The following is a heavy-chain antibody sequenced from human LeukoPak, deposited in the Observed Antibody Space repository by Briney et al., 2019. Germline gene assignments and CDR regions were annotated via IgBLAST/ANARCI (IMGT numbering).Heavy chain of an antibody. J-gene: IGHJ3*02. D-gene: IGHD3-10*01. CDR3: ARDGSGPTMEAFDI. CDR2: ISAYNGNT. CDR1: GYTFTSYG. Sequence: VASVKVSCKASGYTFTSYGISWVRQAPGQGLEWMGWISAYNGNTNYAQKLQGRVTMTTDTSTSTAYMELRSLRSDDTAVYYCARDGSGPTMEAFDIWGQGTMVSVSS. V-gene: IGHV1-18*01.